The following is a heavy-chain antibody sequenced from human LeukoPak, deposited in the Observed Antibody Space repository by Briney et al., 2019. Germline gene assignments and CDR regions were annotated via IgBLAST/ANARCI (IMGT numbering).Heavy chain of an antibody. CDR3: ARDQAADYSDYEGFDY. CDR2: IYYSGST. Sequence: PSETLSLTCTVSGGSINSGGYYWSWIRQHPGKGLEWIGYIYYSGSTYYNPSLKSRVTISVDTSKNQFSLKLSSVTAADTAVYYCARDQAADYSDYEGFDYWGQGTLVTVSS. CDR1: GGSINSGGYY. J-gene: IGHJ4*02. D-gene: IGHD4-11*01. V-gene: IGHV4-31*03.